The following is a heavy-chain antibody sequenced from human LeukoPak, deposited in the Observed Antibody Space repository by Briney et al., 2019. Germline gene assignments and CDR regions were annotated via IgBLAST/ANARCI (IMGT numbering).Heavy chain of an antibody. D-gene: IGHD6-13*01. CDR3: ARNRIAAADY. J-gene: IGHJ4*02. V-gene: IGHV4-34*01. CDR1: GGSFSGYY. Sequence: PSETLSLTCAVYGGSFSGYYWSWIRQPPGKGLEWIGEINHSGSTNYNPSLKSRVTISVDTSKNQFSLKLSSVTAADTAVYYCARNRIAAADYWGQGTLVTVSS. CDR2: INHSGST.